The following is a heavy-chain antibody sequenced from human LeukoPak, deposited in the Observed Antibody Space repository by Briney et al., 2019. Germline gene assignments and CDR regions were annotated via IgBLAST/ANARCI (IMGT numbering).Heavy chain of an antibody. CDR3: ARYFGGLRGF. V-gene: IGHV3-48*03. CDR2: MSSSGDTI. J-gene: IGHJ4*02. D-gene: IGHD3-10*01. CDR1: GFTFSSFG. Sequence: GGSLRLSCAASGFTFSSFGMNWVRQAPGKGLEWISYMSSSGDTIYYADSVRGRFTISRDNVRSSLYLQMNSLRAEDTAVYYCARYFGGLRGFWGQGTLVTVSS.